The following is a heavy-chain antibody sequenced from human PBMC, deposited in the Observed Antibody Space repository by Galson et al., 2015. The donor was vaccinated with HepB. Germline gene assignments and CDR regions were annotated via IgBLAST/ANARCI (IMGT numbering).Heavy chain of an antibody. CDR1: GASISNSRYY. V-gene: IGHV4-39*01. J-gene: IGHJ5*02. CDR2: VYYTGNN. D-gene: IGHD5-12*01. CDR3: ARLIQLGLNWWFDP. Sequence: ETLSLTCRVSGASISNSRYYWAWIRQPPGKALEWIGNVYYTGNNYYNPSLKSRVTISVDTSKNQFSLNLTSVTGADTAVYYCARLIQLGLNWWFDPWGQGTLVTVSS.